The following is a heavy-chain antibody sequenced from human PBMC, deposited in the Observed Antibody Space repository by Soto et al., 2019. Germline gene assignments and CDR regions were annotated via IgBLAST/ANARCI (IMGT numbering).Heavy chain of an antibody. D-gene: IGHD2-15*01. CDR3: ARDEVAHRSYYYYGMDV. V-gene: IGHV6-1*01. CDR1: GDSVSSNSAA. CDR2: TYYRSKWYN. Sequence: PSQTLSLTCAISGDSVSSNSAAWNWIRQSPSRGLEWLGRTYYRSKWYNDYAVSVKSRITINPDTSKNQFSLQLNSVTPEDTAVYYCARDEVAHRSYYYYGMDVWGQGTTVTVSS. J-gene: IGHJ6*02.